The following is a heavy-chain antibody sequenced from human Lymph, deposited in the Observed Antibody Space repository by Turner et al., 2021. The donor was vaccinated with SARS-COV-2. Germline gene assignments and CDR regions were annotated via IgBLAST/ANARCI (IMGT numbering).Heavy chain of an antibody. D-gene: IGHD3-3*01. CDR3: ARDVERYNDFWSGYSGGYGMDV. J-gene: IGHJ6*02. CDR1: GYAFTGSY. Sequence: QVQLVQSGAEVKKPGASVKVSCTASGYAFTGSYMHWVRQAPGQGLEWMGWINPNSGGTNYAQKFQGRVTMTRDTSISAAYMELSRLRSDDTAVYYCARDVERYNDFWSGYSGGYGMDVWGQGTTVTVSS. CDR2: INPNSGGT. V-gene: IGHV1-2*02.